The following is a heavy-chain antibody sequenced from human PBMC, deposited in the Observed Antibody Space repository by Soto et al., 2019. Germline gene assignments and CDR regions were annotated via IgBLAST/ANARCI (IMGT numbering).Heavy chain of an antibody. V-gene: IGHV4-31*03. CDR3: ANRSGRDGRTHYFDY. CDR2: MYSGGITH. CDR1: GASVSSGSHY. D-gene: IGHD2-15*01. J-gene: IGHJ4*02. Sequence: KPSETLSLTCTVSGASVSSGSHYWHWIRQLPGKGLEWIGYMYSGGITHSYSASLKSRVTISLDTSTNQVSLKLTSVTAADTAVYYCANRSGRDGRTHYFDYWGPGTLVTVSS.